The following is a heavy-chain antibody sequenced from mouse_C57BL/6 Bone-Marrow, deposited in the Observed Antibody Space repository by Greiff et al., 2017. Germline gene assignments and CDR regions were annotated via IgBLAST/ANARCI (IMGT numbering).Heavy chain of an antibody. CDR1: GFTFSDYG. CDR3: ARPGLGQGFAY. Sequence: DVKLVESGGGLVKPGGSLKLCCAASGFTFSDYGMHWVRQAPEKGLEWVAYISSGSSTIYYADTVKGRFTISRDNAKNNLFLQMTSLRSEDTAMYYCARPGLGQGFAYWGEGTLVTVSA. CDR2: ISSGSSTI. D-gene: IGHD3-3*01. J-gene: IGHJ3*01. V-gene: IGHV5-17*01.